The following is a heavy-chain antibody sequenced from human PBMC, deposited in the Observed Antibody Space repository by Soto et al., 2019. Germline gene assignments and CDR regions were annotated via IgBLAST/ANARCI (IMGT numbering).Heavy chain of an antibody. J-gene: IGHJ6*02. CDR3: ARDWRFMVRGVSGLMDV. Sequence: GGSLRLSCAASGFTFSSYSRNWVRQAPGKGLEWVSSISSSSSYIYYADSVKGRFTISRDNAKNSLYLQMNSLRAEDTAVYYCARDWRFMVRGVSGLMDVWGQGTTVTVS. V-gene: IGHV3-21*01. D-gene: IGHD3-10*01. CDR1: GFTFSSYS. CDR2: ISSSSSYI.